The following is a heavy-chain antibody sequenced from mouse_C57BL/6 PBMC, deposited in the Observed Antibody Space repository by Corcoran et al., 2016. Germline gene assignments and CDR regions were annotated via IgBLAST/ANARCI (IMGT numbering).Heavy chain of an antibody. CDR2: IYPGSGST. J-gene: IGHJ3*01. D-gene: IGHD2-12*01. V-gene: IGHV1-55*01. Sequence: QVQLQEHGSELVKPGASVKMTCKASGYTFTSYWRTWVKQRPGQGLEWIGDIYPGSGSTNYNEKFKSKATLTVDTSSSTAYMQLSSLTSEDSAVYYCARSYYRTWFAYWGQGTLVTVSA. CDR1: GYTFTSYW. CDR3: ARSYYRTWFAY.